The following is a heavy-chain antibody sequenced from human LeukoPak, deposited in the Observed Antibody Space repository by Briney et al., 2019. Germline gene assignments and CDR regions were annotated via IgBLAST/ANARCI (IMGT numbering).Heavy chain of an antibody. CDR2: IYYSGST. D-gene: IGHD2-8*01. CDR1: GGSISSSSYY. V-gene: IGHV4-39*07. J-gene: IGHJ5*02. CDR3: ARIMVYAMKSKSGWFDP. Sequence: SETLSLTCTVSGGSISSSSYYWGWIRQPPGKGLEWIGSIYYSGSTYYNPSLKSRVTISVDTSKNQFSLKLSSVTAADTAVYYCARIMVYAMKSKSGWFDPWGQGTLVTVSS.